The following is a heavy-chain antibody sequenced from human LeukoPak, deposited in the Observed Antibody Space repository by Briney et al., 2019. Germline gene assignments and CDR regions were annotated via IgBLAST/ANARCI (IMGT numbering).Heavy chain of an antibody. V-gene: IGHV4-59*01. D-gene: IGHD6-6*01. Sequence: KPSETLSLTCTVSGGSISSYYWSWIRQPPGKGLEWIGYIYYSGSTNYNPSLKSRVTISVDTSKNQFSLKLSSVTAADTAVNYCARESIADYYFDYWGQGTLVTVSS. CDR1: GGSISSYY. CDR3: ARESIADYYFDY. J-gene: IGHJ4*02. CDR2: IYYSGST.